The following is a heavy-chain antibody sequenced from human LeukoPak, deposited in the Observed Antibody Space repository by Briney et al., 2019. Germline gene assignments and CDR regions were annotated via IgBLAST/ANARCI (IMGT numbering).Heavy chain of an antibody. CDR3: AKDLGSAAGTGY. CDR2: ISYDGSNK. CDR1: GFTFSSYG. D-gene: IGHD6-13*01. V-gene: IGHV3-30*18. J-gene: IGHJ4*02. Sequence: GGSLRLSCAASGFTFSSYGMHWVRQAPGKGLGWVAVISYDGSNKYYADSVKSRFTISRDNSKNTLYLQMNSLRAEDTAVYYCAKDLGSAAGTGYWGQGTLVTVPS.